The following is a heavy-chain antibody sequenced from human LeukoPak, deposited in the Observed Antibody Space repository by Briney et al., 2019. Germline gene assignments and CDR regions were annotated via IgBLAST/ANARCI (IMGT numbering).Heavy chain of an antibody. CDR1: GGSLSSYY. CDR2: INTSGST. D-gene: IGHD4-17*01. V-gene: IGHV4-4*07. CDR3: AREGGDPRWLDP. Sequence: PSETLSLTCTVSGGSLSSYYWTWIRQSAGKGLEWIGRINTSGSTNYNPSLSSRVTMSVNTSKNQFSLILTSGTAADTAVYSCAREGGDPRWLDPWGQGTLDTVSS. J-gene: IGHJ5*02.